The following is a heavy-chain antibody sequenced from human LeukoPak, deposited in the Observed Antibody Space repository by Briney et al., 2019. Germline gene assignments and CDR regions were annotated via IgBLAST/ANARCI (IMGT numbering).Heavy chain of an antibody. V-gene: IGHV4-39*07. Sequence: SETLSLTCTVSGGSISSSSYYWGWIRQPPGKGLEWIGSIYYSGSTYYNPSLKSRVTISVDTSKNQFSLKLSSVTAADTAVYYCARDAAPGGGSGWFEDYWGQGTLVTVSS. CDR3: ARDAAPGGGSGWFEDY. CDR2: IYYSGST. J-gene: IGHJ4*02. CDR1: GGSISSSSYY. D-gene: IGHD6-19*01.